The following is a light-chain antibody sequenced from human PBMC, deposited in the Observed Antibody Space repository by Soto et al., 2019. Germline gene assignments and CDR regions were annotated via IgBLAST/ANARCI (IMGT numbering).Light chain of an antibody. Sequence: DIQMTQSPSTLSASVGDRVTITCRASQSISSWLAWYQQKPGKAPKLLIYDASTLESGVPSRFSGSGFGTEFTLSISSLQYDEFPPYYFQQYNKFSPRTFGQGTKVDIK. CDR2: DAS. CDR1: QSISSW. V-gene: IGKV1-5*01. CDR3: QQYNKFSPRT. J-gene: IGKJ1*01.